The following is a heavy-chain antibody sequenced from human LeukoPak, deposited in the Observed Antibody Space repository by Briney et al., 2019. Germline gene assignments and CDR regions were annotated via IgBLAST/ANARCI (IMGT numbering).Heavy chain of an antibody. CDR2: ISYDGSNK. J-gene: IGHJ4*02. CDR3: ARDTLASAGTRGYFDQ. D-gene: IGHD6-13*01. Sequence: PGGSLRPSCAASGFTFSSYGMHWVRQAPGKGLEWVAVISYDGSNKYYADSVKGRFTISRDNSKNTLYLQMNSLRAEDTAVYYCARDTLASAGTRGYFDQWGQGTLVTVSS. V-gene: IGHV3-30*03. CDR1: GFTFSSYG.